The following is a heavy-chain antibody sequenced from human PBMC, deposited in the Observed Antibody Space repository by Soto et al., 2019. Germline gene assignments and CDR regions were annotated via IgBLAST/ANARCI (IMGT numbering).Heavy chain of an antibody. CDR3: AKARCSSTTCYVPDY. V-gene: IGHV3-23*01. J-gene: IGHJ4*02. CDR1: GFTFSSYT. Sequence: GGSLRLSCAASGFTFSSYTMSWVRQAPGKGLEWVSVISGSGGSPYYADSVQGRFTISRDNPKNTLYLQMNSLRAEDTAIYYCAKARCSSTTCYVPDYWGQGTLVTVSS. CDR2: ISGSGGSP. D-gene: IGHD2-2*01.